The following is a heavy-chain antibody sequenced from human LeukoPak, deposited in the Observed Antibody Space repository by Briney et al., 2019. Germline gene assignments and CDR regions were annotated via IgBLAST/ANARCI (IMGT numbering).Heavy chain of an antibody. V-gene: IGHV3-30*18. CDR1: GFTFSSYG. Sequence: GRSLRLSCAASGFTFSSYGVHWVRQAPGKGLEWVAVISYDGSNKYYADSVKGRFTISRDNSKNTLYLQMNSLRAEDTAVYYCAKATYYYGSGSYYNLDYWGQGTLVTVSS. CDR2: ISYDGSNK. D-gene: IGHD3-10*01. J-gene: IGHJ4*02. CDR3: AKATYYYGSGSYYNLDY.